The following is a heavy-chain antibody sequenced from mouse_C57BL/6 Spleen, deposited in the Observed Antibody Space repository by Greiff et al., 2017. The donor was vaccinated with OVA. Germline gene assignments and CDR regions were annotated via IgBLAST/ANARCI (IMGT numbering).Heavy chain of an antibody. CDR1: GYTFTSYD. CDR3: AREGGYYGSSYGYFDV. J-gene: IGHJ1*03. V-gene: IGHV1-85*01. D-gene: IGHD1-1*01. CDR2: IYPRDGST. Sequence: QVQLKQSGPELVKPGASVKLSCKASGYTFTSYDINWVKQRPGQGLEWIGWIYPRDGSTKYNEKFKGKATLTVDTSSSTAYMELHSLTSEDSAVYFCAREGGYYGSSYGYFDVWGTGTTVTVSS.